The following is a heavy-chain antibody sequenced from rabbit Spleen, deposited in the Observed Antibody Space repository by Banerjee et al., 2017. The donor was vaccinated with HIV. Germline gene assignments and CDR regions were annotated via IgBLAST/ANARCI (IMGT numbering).Heavy chain of an antibody. Sequence: EQLVESGGGLVKPGASLTLTCKASRFPFSDKAVMCWVRQAPGKGLQWVACINVVTGKAVYATWAKGRFTFSKTSSTTVTLQMTSLTAADTATYFCARDLDGVIAWNLGWWGPGTLVTVS. J-gene: IGHJ4*01. D-gene: IGHD1-1*01. CDR1: RFPFSDKAV. CDR3: ARDLDGVIAWNLGW. CDR2: INVVTGKA. V-gene: IGHV1S45*01.